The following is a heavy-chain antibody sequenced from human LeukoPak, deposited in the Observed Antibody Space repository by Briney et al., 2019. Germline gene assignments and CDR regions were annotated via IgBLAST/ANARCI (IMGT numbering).Heavy chain of an antibody. V-gene: IGHV4-59*08. CDR1: GGSISSYY. J-gene: IGHJ3*02. D-gene: IGHD3-22*01. CDR2: IYYSGST. Sequence: SETLSLTCTVSGGSISSYYWSWIRQPPGKGLEWIGYIYYSGSTNYNPSLKSRVTISVDTSKNQFSLKLSSVTAADTAVYYCARHGSYYDSSGWGVSAFDIWGQGTMVTVSS. CDR3: ARHGSYYDSSGWGVSAFDI.